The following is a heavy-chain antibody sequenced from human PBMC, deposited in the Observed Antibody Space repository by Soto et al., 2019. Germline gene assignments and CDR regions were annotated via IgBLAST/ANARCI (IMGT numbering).Heavy chain of an antibody. J-gene: IGHJ6*02. CDR1: GLSLSTTGMG. V-gene: IGHV2-5*02. CDR2: IYCDDDK. D-gene: IGHD2-21*02. Sequence: QITLKESGPTLVKPTQTLTLTCTFSGLSLSTTGMGVGWIRQPPGKALEWLALIYCDDDKRYIPSLKSRLTITKDTSKHQVVLTKTNMHPVDTATYYCVQSRCGGVCLQSYSSHSYYGLDVWGQGTTVTVSS. CDR3: VQSRCGGVCLQSYSSHSYYGLDV.